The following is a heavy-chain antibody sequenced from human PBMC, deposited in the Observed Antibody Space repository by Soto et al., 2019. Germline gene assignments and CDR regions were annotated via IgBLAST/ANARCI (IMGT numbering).Heavy chain of an antibody. V-gene: IGHV3-49*04. D-gene: IGHD2-2*01. J-gene: IGHJ6*02. Sequence: GGSLRLSCRASGFTFVDYAMSWVRQAPGKGLEWVGFIRSKAYGGTTEYAASVKGRFTISRDDSKSIAYLQMNSLKTEDTAVYYCTRDRIVVVPAATHYYYYYGMDVWGQGTTVTVSS. CDR2: IRSKAYGGTT. CDR1: GFTFVDYA. CDR3: TRDRIVVVPAATHYYYYYGMDV.